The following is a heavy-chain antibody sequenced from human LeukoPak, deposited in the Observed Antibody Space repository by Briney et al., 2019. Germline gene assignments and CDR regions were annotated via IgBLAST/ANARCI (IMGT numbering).Heavy chain of an antibody. Sequence: GGSLRLSCAASGFTFSSYWMSWVRQAPGKGLEWVASIKQDGSEKYYVDSVKGRFTISRDNAKNSLYLQMNSLRAEDTAVYYCARDTYGSGSYPMDVWGQGTTVTVSS. V-gene: IGHV3-7*01. J-gene: IGHJ6*02. D-gene: IGHD3-10*01. CDR2: IKQDGSEK. CDR3: ARDTYGSGSYPMDV. CDR1: GFTFSSYW.